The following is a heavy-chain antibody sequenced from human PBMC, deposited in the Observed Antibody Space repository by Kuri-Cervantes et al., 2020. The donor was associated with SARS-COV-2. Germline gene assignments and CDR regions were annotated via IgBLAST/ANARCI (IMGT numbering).Heavy chain of an antibody. CDR2: IKQDGSEK. V-gene: IGHV3-7*01. CDR3: AKDLYSGSYLRYYYGMDV. CDR1: GFTFSSYW. J-gene: IGHJ6*02. Sequence: GGSLRLSCAASGFTFSSYWMSWVRQAPGKGLEWVANIKQDGSEKYYVDSVKGRFTISRDNSKNTLYLQMNSLRAEDTAVYYCAKDLYSGSYLRYYYGMDVWGQGTTVTVSS. D-gene: IGHD1-26*01.